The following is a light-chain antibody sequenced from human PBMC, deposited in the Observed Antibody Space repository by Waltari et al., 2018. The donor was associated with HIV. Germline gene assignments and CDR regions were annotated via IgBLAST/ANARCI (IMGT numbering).Light chain of an antibody. CDR1: QTISIY. J-gene: IGKJ2*01. CDR3: QQSYTSPYT. V-gene: IGKV1-39*01. Sequence: DIQMTQSPSSLSASVGDTVTISCRPSQTISIYLSWYQQIPGKAPKLLIYATSTLRTGVPSRFSGGGSGTDFTLTISSLQSEDFALYYCQQSYTSPYTFGQGTKVEIE. CDR2: ATS.